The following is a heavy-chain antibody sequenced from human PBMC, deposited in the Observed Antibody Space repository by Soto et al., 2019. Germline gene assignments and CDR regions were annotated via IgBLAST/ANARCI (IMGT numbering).Heavy chain of an antibody. J-gene: IGHJ4*02. Sequence: TSETLSLTCTVSGGSISSSSYYWGWIRQPPGKGLEWIGSIYYSGSTYYNPSLKSRVTISVDTSKNQFSLKLSSVTAADTAVYYCARLTGSSSDKYYFDEWGQGTLVTVSS. CDR3: ARLTGSSSDKYYFDE. D-gene: IGHD6-6*01. CDR2: IYYSGST. CDR1: GGSISSSSYY. V-gene: IGHV4-39*01.